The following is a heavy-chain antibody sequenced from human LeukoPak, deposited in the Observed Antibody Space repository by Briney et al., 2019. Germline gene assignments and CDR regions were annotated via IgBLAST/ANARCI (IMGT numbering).Heavy chain of an antibody. CDR3: AREVPSYYYYMDV. V-gene: IGHV4-61*02. CDR2: IYTSGST. Sequence: SETLSLTCTVSGGSISSGSYYWSWIRQPAGKGLEWIGCIYTSGSTNYNPSLKSRVTISVDTSKNQFSLKLSSVTAADTAVYYCAREVPSYYYYMDVWGKGTTVTVPS. J-gene: IGHJ6*03. CDR1: GGSISSGSYY.